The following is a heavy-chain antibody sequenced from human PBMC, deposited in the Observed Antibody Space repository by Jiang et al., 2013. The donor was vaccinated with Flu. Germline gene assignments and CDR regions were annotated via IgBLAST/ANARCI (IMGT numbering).Heavy chain of an antibody. D-gene: IGHD3-9*01. CDR2: IKQDGSEK. V-gene: IGHV3-7*03. J-gene: IGHJ4*02. CDR1: GFTFSSYW. Sequence: VQLVESGGGLVQPGGSLRLSCAASGFTFSSYWMSWVRQAPGKGLEWVANIKQDGSEKYYVDSVKGRFTISRDNAKNSLYLQMNSLRAEDTAVYYCARGADWYDILTGPDYWGQGTLVAVSS. CDR3: ARGADWYDILTGPDY.